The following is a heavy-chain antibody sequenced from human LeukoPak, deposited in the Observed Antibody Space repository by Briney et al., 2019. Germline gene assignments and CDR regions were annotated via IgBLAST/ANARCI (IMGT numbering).Heavy chain of an antibody. CDR1: GFTFSSYA. CDR2: ISGSGGST. J-gene: IGHJ4*02. Sequence: GGSLRLSCAASGFTFSSYAMSWVRQAPGKGLEWVSAISGSGGSTYYADSVKGRFTISRDNSKNTLYLQMNSLRAEDTAVYYWAPIGGYFDSSVYLNGLGYGGQGTLATVPS. CDR3: APIGGYFDSSVYLNGLGY. D-gene: IGHD3-22*01. V-gene: IGHV3-23*01.